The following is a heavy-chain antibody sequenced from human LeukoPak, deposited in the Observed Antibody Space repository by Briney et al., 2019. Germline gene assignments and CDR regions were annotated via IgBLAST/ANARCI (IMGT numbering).Heavy chain of an antibody. Sequence: SETLSLTCAVSGDSLSSYYWSWIRQPPGKGLEWIGYIYNSGGTDYNPSLRSRVTISLDTSKNQFSLKLTSVTAADTAVYYCARGGRSYGHDYWGQGTLVTVSS. CDR1: GDSLSSYY. D-gene: IGHD5-18*01. V-gene: IGHV4-59*01. CDR2: IYNSGGT. J-gene: IGHJ4*02. CDR3: ARGGRSYGHDY.